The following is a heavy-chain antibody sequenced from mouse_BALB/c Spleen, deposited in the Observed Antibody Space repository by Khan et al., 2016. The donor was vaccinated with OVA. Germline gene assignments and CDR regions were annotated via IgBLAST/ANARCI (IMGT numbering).Heavy chain of an antibody. J-gene: IGHJ2*01. CDR2: INPSAGYT. V-gene: IGHV1-7*01. CDR1: GYTFTSYW. CDR3: ARDRVDY. Sequence: QVQLMESGAELAQPGASVKISCTASGYTFTSYWMHWVRQTPGQGLEWIGYINPSAGYTYYNQKFKDRATLTADKSSSTAYMQLNSLASEDSAGYYCARDRVDYWGQGTTLTVSS.